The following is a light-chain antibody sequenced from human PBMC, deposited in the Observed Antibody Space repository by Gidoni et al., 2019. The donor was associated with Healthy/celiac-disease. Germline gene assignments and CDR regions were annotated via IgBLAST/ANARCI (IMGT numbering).Light chain of an antibody. V-gene: IGKV1-5*03. CDR2: KAS. CDR1: QSISSW. CDR3: QQYNSYPLT. J-gene: IGKJ4*01. Sequence: DIQMTQSPSTLSASVGDRVTITCRASQSISSWLAWYQQKPEKAPKLLIYKASSLESGVPSRFSGSGSGTEFTLTISSLQPDDVATYYCQQYNSYPLTFGGGTKVEIK.